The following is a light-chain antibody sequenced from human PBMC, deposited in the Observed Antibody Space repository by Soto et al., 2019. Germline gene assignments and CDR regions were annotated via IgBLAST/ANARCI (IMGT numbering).Light chain of an antibody. CDR2: NNN. J-gene: IGLJ3*02. CDR3: AAWDDSLNGGV. V-gene: IGLV1-44*01. Sequence: QSVLTQPPSPSGTPGQRVTISCSGSSSNIGSNTVNWYQQLPGTTPKLLIYNNNQRPSGVPDRFSGSKSGTSASLAISGLQSEDEADYYCAAWDDSLNGGVFGGGTQLTVL. CDR1: SSNIGSNT.